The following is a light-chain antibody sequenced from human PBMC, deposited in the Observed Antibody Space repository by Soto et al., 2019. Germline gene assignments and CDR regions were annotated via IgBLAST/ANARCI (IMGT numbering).Light chain of an antibody. CDR3: QQYNNWPFS. Sequence: EIVMTQSPATLSVSPGERATLSRRAGQGVTTNFAWYQQKSGQSPRLLIYDVSTRATGVPARFSGTGSETDFTLTISGLQSDDSAVYFCQQYNNWPFSFGQGTRLEIK. CDR2: DVS. CDR1: QGVTTN. V-gene: IGKV3-15*01. J-gene: IGKJ5*01.